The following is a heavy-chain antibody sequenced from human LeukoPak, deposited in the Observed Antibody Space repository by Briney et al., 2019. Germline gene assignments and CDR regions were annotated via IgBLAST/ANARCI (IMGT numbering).Heavy chain of an antibody. J-gene: IGHJ4*02. CDR1: GFTFSSYW. D-gene: IGHD6-19*01. CDR3: AKDITYSSGWQFDY. CDR2: IKQDGSEK. Sequence: GGSLRLSCAASGFTFSSYWMNWVRQAPGKGLEWVANIKQDGSEKYYVDSVKGRFTISRDNAKNSLYLQMNSLRAEDTALYYCAKDITYSSGWQFDYWGQGTLVTVSS. V-gene: IGHV3-7*03.